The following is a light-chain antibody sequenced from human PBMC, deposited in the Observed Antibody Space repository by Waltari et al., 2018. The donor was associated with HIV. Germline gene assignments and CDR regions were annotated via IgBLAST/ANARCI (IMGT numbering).Light chain of an antibody. V-gene: IGLV10-54*01. J-gene: IGLJ3*02. CDR1: SDNVGNQG. CDR2: RSD. Sequence: QAGLTQPPSVSKALKETATLTCTGNSDNVGNQGAAWLQQHQGQPPKLLSHRSDKRPSGSSQRFSASRSGNTSSLTITGLQAEDEGDYYCSAWDSRLSTWMFGGGTKLTVL. CDR3: SAWDSRLSTWM.